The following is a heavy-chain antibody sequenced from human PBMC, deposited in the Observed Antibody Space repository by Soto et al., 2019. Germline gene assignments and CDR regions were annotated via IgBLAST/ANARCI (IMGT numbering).Heavy chain of an antibody. D-gene: IGHD3-16*02. CDR2: IYYSGST. Sequence: QVQLQESGPGLVKPSQTLSLTCTVSGGSISSGGYYWSWIRQHPGKGLEWIGYIYYSGSTYYNPSRKSRVTISVDTSKNQFSLKLSSVTAADTAVYYCARGGYDYVWGSYRHNWFDPWGQGTLVTVSS. V-gene: IGHV4-31*03. CDR3: ARGGYDYVWGSYRHNWFDP. J-gene: IGHJ5*02. CDR1: GGSISSGGYY.